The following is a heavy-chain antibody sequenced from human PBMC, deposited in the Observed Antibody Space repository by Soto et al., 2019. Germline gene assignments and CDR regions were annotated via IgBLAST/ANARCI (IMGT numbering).Heavy chain of an antibody. D-gene: IGHD1-1*01. J-gene: IGHJ6*02. V-gene: IGHV3-30*18. CDR1: GFTFSSYG. CDR2: ISNDGRNK. Sequence: QVQLVESGGGVVQPGRSLRLSCAASGFTFSSYGMHWVRQAPGKGLEWVAVISNDGRNKDYADSVKGRFTISRDHSKNTVYLQMNSLRAEDTAVYYCAKDLQATLDFYYGMDVWGQGTTVTVSS. CDR3: AKDLQATLDFYYGMDV.